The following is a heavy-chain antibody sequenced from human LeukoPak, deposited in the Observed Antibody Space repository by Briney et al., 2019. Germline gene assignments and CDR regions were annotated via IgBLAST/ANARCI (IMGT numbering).Heavy chain of an antibody. CDR3: ARYRPNYYDSSGQNAFDI. CDR2: IIPIFGTA. CDR1: GGTFSSYA. D-gene: IGHD3-22*01. V-gene: IGHV1-69*05. J-gene: IGHJ3*02. Sequence: SVKVSCKASGGTFSSYAISWVRQAPGQGLEWMGGIIPIFGTANYAQKFQGRVTITTDESTSTAYMELSSLRSEDTAVYYCARYRPNYYDSSGQNAFDIWGQGTMVTVSS.